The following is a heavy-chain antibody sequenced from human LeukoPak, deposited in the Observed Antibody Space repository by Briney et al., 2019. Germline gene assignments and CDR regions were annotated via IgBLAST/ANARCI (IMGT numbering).Heavy chain of an antibody. J-gene: IGHJ4*02. Sequence: GASVKVSCKASGYTFSSYGFTWVRQAPGQGLEWMGWISAYNGNTKYAQKLQGRVTMTTDTSTSTAYMELRSLRSDDTAMYYCAGSPPYNDFWSGKGLLDYWGQGTLVTVSS. CDR1: GYTFSSYG. V-gene: IGHV1-18*01. CDR2: ISAYNGNT. CDR3: AGSPPYNDFWSGKGLLDY. D-gene: IGHD3-3*01.